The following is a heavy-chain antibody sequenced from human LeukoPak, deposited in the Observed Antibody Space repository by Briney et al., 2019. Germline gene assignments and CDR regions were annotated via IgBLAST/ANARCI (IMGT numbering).Heavy chain of an antibody. V-gene: IGHV1-18*04. CDR2: ISAYNGNT. CDR1: GYTFTGYY. D-gene: IGHD3-22*01. J-gene: IGHJ4*02. Sequence: ASVKVSCKASGYTFTGYYMHWVRQAPGQGLEWMGWISAYNGNTNYAQKLQGRVTMTTDTSTSTAYMELRSLRSDDTAVYYCARVGYDSSGYYFSSIPYYFDYWGQGTLVTVSS. CDR3: ARVGYDSSGYYFSSIPYYFDY.